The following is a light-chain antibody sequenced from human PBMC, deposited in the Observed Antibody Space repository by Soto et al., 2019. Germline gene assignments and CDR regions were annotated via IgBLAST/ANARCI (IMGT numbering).Light chain of an antibody. V-gene: IGKV3-15*01. Sequence: EIVLTQFPVTLSLSPGETATLTWRAGQSLSSKLAWYQQRRGQATRLLRFETSTRASGTPARFSGSGSGKEFTLTIASLQSEDFAFYYYQQYNHWPPMLSFGGGTKVDIK. CDR3: QQYNHWPPMLS. CDR1: QSLSSK. CDR2: ETS. J-gene: IGKJ4*01.